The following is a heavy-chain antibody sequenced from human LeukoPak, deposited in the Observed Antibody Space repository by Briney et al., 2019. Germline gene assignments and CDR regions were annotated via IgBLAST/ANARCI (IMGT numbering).Heavy chain of an antibody. Sequence: ASVRVSCKASGYTFTSFHINWVRQATGQGLEWMGWMNPNGGYTAYTQNFQGRVTITRNTSISTAYMELSSLRSGDTAVYYCARENSRSSFFDYWGQGTPVTVSS. CDR2: MNPNGGYT. CDR1: GYTFTSFH. CDR3: ARENSRSSFFDY. J-gene: IGHJ4*02. V-gene: IGHV1-8*03. D-gene: IGHD6-6*01.